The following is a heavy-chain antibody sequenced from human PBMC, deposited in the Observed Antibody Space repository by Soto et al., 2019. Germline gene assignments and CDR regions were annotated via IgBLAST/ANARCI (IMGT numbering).Heavy chain of an antibody. D-gene: IGHD3-9*01. CDR2: IIPIFGTA. Sequence: SVKVSCKASGGTFSSYAIGWVRQAPGQGLEWMGGIIPIFGTASYAQKFQGILTITADESTSTAYMELSSLRSGDTAVYYCARALYDILTGDYYYYGLDVWGQGTTVTVSS. V-gene: IGHV1-69*13. CDR1: GGTFSSYA. CDR3: ARALYDILTGDYYYYGLDV. J-gene: IGHJ6*02.